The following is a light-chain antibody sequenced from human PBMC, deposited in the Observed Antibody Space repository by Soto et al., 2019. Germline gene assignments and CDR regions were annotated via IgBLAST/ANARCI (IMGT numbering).Light chain of an antibody. J-gene: IGLJ1*01. V-gene: IGLV2-14*01. CDR1: SSAVGGYSY. Sequence: QSVLTQPASVSGSPGQSIAISCTGTSSAVGGYSYVSWYQQQPGKAPKLVISDVSNRPSGVSDRFSGSKSGNTASLTISGLQTEDEADYYCASYTTSSTYVFGTGTKVTVL. CDR2: DVS. CDR3: ASYTTSSTYV.